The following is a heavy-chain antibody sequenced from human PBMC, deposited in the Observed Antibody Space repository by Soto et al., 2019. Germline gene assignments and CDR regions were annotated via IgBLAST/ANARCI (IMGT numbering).Heavy chain of an antibody. Sequence: RQGGSLRLSCAASGFTFSSYAMSWVRQAPGKGLEWVSAISGSGGSTYYADSVKGRFTISRDNSKNTSYLQMNSLRAEDTAVYYCAKRFVVVTAIPGGFHAFDIWGQGTMVTVSS. CDR1: GFTFSSYA. V-gene: IGHV3-23*01. J-gene: IGHJ3*02. CDR2: ISGSGGST. D-gene: IGHD2-21*02. CDR3: AKRFVVVTAIPGGFHAFDI.